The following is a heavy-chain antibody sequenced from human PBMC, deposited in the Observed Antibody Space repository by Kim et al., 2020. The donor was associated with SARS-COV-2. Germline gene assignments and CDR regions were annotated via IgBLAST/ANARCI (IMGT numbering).Heavy chain of an antibody. CDR3: ARVGWNDVYYFDY. J-gene: IGHJ4*02. D-gene: IGHD1-1*01. Sequence: YNPSLKSRVTISVDTSKNQFSLKLSSVTAADTAVYYCARVGWNDVYYFDYWGQGTLVTVSS. V-gene: IGHV4-31*02.